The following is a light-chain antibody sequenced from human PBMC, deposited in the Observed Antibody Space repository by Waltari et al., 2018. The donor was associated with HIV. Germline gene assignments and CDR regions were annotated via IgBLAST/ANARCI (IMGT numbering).Light chain of an antibody. V-gene: IGLV2-14*03. J-gene: IGLJ2*01. CDR3: SSSSSSTALVV. CDR1: SRDVGGYKY. Sequence: GISRDVGGYKYVSWYQQHPGKAPKLMIFDVSNRPSGVSNRLSGPKSVNTASLSISGLQAEDEAHYFCSSSSSSTALVVFGGGTKVTVL. CDR2: DVS.